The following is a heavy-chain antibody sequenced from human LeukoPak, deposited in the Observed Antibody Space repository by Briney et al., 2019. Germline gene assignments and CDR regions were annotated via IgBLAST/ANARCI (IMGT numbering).Heavy chain of an antibody. Sequence: ASVKVSCKASGYTFTGYYMHWVRQASGQGLEWMGWINPNSGGTNYAQKFQGRVTMTRDTSISTAYMELSRLRSDDTAVYYCARERGPYSSSWYFSPSFDYWGQGTLVTVSS. CDR3: ARERGPYSSSWYFSPSFDY. CDR2: INPNSGGT. V-gene: IGHV1-2*02. CDR1: GYTFTGYY. D-gene: IGHD6-13*01. J-gene: IGHJ4*02.